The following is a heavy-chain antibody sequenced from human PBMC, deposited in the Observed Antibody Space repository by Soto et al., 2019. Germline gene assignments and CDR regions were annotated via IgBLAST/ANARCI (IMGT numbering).Heavy chain of an antibody. CDR2: ISAYNGNT. D-gene: IGHD3-3*01. CDR1: GYTFTSYG. V-gene: IGHV1-18*04. J-gene: IGHJ3*02. CDR3: ARDGPLRGYDLCCGYYTRIAAFDI. Sequence: ASVKVSCKASGYTFTSYGISWVRQAPGQGLEWMGWISAYNGNTNYAQKLQGRVTMTTDTSTSTAYMELRSLRSDDTAVYYCARDGPLRGYDLCCGYYTRIAAFDIWGQGTMVTVSS.